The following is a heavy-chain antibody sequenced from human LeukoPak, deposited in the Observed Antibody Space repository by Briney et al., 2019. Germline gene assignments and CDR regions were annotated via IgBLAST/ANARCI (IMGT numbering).Heavy chain of an antibody. CDR2: ISSNGGST. CDR1: GFTFSSYA. Sequence: GGSLRLSCSASGFTFSSYAMHWVRQAPGKGLEYVSAISSNGGSTYYADSVKGRFTISRDNSKNTLYLQMSSLGAEDTAVYSRVKGGYSSGWYGYFDYWGQGTLVTVSS. CDR3: VKGGYSSGWYGYFDY. V-gene: IGHV3-64D*06. D-gene: IGHD6-19*01. J-gene: IGHJ4*02.